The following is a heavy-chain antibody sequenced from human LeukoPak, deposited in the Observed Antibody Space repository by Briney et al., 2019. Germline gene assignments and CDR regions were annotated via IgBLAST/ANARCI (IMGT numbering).Heavy chain of an antibody. CDR3: ARQRYNYGGYFDF. D-gene: IGHD5-24*01. CDR2: IYYSGIT. J-gene: IGHJ4*02. V-gene: IGHV4-34*01. CDR1: GGSFSGYY. Sequence: SETLSLTCAVYGGSFSGYYWSWIRQPPGKGLEWIGSIYYSGITYYNPSLKSRVTISVDTSKNQLSLKLTSMTAADTAVYYCARQRYNYGGYFDFWGQGTLVSVSS.